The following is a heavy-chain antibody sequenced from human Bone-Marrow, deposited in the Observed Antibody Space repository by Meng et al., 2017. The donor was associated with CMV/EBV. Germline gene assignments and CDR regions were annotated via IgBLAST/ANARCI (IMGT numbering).Heavy chain of an antibody. CDR3: ARDQNGYDLFDY. V-gene: IGHV3-7*01. CDR1: GFTFSSYW. D-gene: IGHD5-12*01. CDR2: IKQDGSEK. Sequence: GESLKISCAASGFTFSSYWMSWVRQAPGKGLEWVANIKQDGSEKYYVDSVKGRFTISRDNAKNSLYLQMNSLRAEDTAVYYCARDQNGYDLFDYWGQGTPVTVSS. J-gene: IGHJ4*02.